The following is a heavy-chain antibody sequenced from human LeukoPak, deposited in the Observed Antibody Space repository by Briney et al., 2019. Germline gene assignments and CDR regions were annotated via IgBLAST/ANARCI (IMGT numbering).Heavy chain of an antibody. Sequence: ASVKVSCKASGYTFTSYGISWVRQAPGQGLEWMGWISAYNGNTNYAQKLQGRVTMTTDTSTSTAYMELRSLRPDDTAVYYCARTPYSNYAYYNYMDVWGKGTTVTVSS. V-gene: IGHV1-18*01. CDR3: ARTPYSNYAYYNYMDV. J-gene: IGHJ6*03. CDR2: ISAYNGNT. CDR1: GYTFTSYG. D-gene: IGHD4-11*01.